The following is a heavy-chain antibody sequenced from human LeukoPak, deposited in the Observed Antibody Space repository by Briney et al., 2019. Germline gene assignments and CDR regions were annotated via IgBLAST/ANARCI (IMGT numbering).Heavy chain of an antibody. D-gene: IGHD3-10*01. CDR1: GFTFSSYS. V-gene: IGHV3-21*04. CDR3: AREGRDGSGFDY. J-gene: IGHJ4*02. Sequence: PGGSLRLSCAASGFTFSSYSLNWVRQAPGKGLEWVSSISTSSIYIYYADSVKGRFTISRDNAKNSLYLQMNSLRAEDTAVYYCAREGRDGSGFDYWGQGTLVTVSS. CDR2: ISTSSIYI.